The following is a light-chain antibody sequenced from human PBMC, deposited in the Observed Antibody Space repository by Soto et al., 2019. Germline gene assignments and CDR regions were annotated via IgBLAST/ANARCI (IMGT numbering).Light chain of an antibody. Sequence: QSALTQPAYVSGSPGQSITISCTGTSSDVGAYNYVSWYQQHPGKAPKLIIYEVSNRPSGVSNRFSGSKSGNTASLTISGLQAEDETDYYCSSSTSSSTYVFGTGTKVTVL. V-gene: IGLV2-14*01. CDR3: SSSTSSSTYV. CDR1: SSDVGAYNY. CDR2: EVS. J-gene: IGLJ1*01.